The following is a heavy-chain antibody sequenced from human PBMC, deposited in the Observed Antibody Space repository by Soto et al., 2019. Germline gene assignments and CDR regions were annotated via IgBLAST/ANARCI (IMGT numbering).Heavy chain of an antibody. Sequence: EVQLVESGGGLVQPGGSLRLSCAASGFSSSNYWMHWVRQAPGKGLVWVSRINRDGSSTSCADSVMGRFTISRDNAKNTLYLQMNSLRAEDTAVYYCARDRVGGALDYWGQGTLVTVSS. J-gene: IGHJ4*02. V-gene: IGHV3-74*01. D-gene: IGHD1-26*01. CDR3: ARDRVGGALDY. CDR2: INRDGSST. CDR1: GFSSSNYW.